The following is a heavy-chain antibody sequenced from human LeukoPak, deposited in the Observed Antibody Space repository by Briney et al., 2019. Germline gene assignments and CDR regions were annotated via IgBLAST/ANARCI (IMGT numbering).Heavy chain of an antibody. CDR2: IGQDGSEK. J-gene: IGHJ4*01. Sequence: GGSLRLSCAVSGFTFTDYWMNWVRQAPGKGQEGVASIGQDGSEKTYVDSVKGRFTISRDNTKNSLSLQVNSLRAEDTAVYYCARDGTAAGLYFDLWGQGTLVTVSS. V-gene: IGHV3-7*01. CDR3: ARDGTAAGLYFDL. CDR1: GFTFTDYW. D-gene: IGHD6-13*01.